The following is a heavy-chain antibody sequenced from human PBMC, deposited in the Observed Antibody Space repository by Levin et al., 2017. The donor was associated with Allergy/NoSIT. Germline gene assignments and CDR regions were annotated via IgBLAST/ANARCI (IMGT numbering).Heavy chain of an antibody. CDR2: ISYDGSYK. CDR1: GFSFSTSG. J-gene: IGHJ3*02. D-gene: IGHD3-10*01. Sequence: GGSLRLSCAASGFSFSTSGMHWVRQAPGKGLEWVAVISYDGSYKYYADSVKGRFTFSRDNSKNTLYLQMNSLTTEDTAVYYCAKDRYGGFGEFGGFDIWGQGTLVTVSS. V-gene: IGHV3-30*18. CDR3: AKDRYGGFGEFGGFDI.